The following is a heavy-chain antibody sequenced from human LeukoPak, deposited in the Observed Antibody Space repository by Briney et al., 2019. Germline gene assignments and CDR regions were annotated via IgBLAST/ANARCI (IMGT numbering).Heavy chain of an antibody. CDR2: INPSGGGT. V-gene: IGHV1-46*01. J-gene: IGHJ4*02. CDR3: TRDQGSPSSYRWGEYFDY. CDR1: GYTFTDYY. Sequence: ASVRVSCKASGYTFTDYYIHWVRQAPGQGLEYMGIINPSGGGTSYVQKFQGRVTMTRDTSTSTVYMELSSLRSEDTAVYYCTRDQGSPSSYRWGEYFDYWGQGTLVTVSS. D-gene: IGHD2-2*02.